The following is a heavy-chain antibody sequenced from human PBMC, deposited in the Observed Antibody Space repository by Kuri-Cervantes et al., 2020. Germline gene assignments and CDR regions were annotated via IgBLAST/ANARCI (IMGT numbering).Heavy chain of an antibody. CDR2: INHSGST. D-gene: IGHD2-15*01. J-gene: IGHJ4*02. CDR3: ARDSKDSGFDY. CDR1: GYSISSGYY. V-gene: IGHV4-38-2*02. Sequence: SETLSLTCAVSGYSISSGYYWGWIRQPPGKGLEWIGEINHSGSTNYNPSLKSRVTISVDTSKNQFSLKLSSVTAADTAVYYCARDSKDSGFDYWGQGTLVTVSS.